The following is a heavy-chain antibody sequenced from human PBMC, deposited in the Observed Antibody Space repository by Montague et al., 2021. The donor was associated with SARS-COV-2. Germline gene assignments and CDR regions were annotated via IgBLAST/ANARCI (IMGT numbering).Heavy chain of an antibody. CDR1: GGSMNSYY. J-gene: IGHJ4*02. CDR2: IFYSGDT. V-gene: IGHV4-59*08. D-gene: IGHD3-3*01. CDR3: VRGRSGYFNPLDY. Sequence: SETLSLTCTVSGGSMNSYYWSWIRQPPGKGLEWIGYIFYSGDTNNNPSLKSRVTISVDTSKNQFSLNLSSVTAADTAVFYCVRGRSGYFNPLDYWGQGTLVTVSS.